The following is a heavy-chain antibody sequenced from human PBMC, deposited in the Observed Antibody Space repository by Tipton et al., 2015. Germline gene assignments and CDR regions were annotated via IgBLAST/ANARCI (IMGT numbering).Heavy chain of an antibody. CDR1: GFTFSNFA. CDR2: ISGIGYST. CDR3: ARDPQTMVRGVDWFDL. Sequence: GSLRLSCAASGFTFSNFAMSWVRQAPGKGLESVSVISGIGYSTYDADSVKGRFLISRDNSKNTLYLEMNSLRVEDTALYFCARDPQTMVRGVDWFDLWGQGTLVTVSS. J-gene: IGHJ5*02. D-gene: IGHD3-10*01. V-gene: IGHV3-23*01.